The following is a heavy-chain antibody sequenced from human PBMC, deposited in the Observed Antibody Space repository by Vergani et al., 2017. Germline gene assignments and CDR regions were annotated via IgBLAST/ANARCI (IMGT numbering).Heavy chain of an antibody. CDR2: SNAGNGNT. J-gene: IGHJ4*02. V-gene: IGHV1-3*02. CDR3: ARDRIDYDSSGYYYADFDY. Sequence: QVQLVQSGAEVKKPGASVKVSCKASGYTFTSYAMHWARQAPGQRLEWMGWSNAGNGNTKYSQEFQGRVTITRDTSASTAYMELSSLRSEDMAVYYCARDRIDYDSSGYYYADFDYWGQGTLVTVSS. D-gene: IGHD3-22*01. CDR1: GYTFTSYA.